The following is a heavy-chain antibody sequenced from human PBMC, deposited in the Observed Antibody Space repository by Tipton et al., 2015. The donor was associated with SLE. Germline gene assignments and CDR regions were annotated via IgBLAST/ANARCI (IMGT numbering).Heavy chain of an antibody. V-gene: IGHV1-18*01. CDR1: GYAFTTYG. CDR3: ATGITGTTSFDY. J-gene: IGHJ4*02. Sequence: QSGAEVKKPGASVKVSCKASGYAFTTYGITWVRQAPGQGLEWMGWTSAHNDNTHYAQKLQDRVTLTTDTSTGTAYMELRSLKSDDTAVYYCATGITGTTSFDYWGRGTLVTVSS. CDR2: TSAHNDNT. D-gene: IGHD1-7*01.